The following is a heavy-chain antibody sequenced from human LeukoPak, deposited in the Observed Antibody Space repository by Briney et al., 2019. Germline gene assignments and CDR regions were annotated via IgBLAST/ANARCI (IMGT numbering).Heavy chain of an antibody. D-gene: IGHD6-13*01. CDR1: GYTFTGYY. CDR2: INPNSGGT. J-gene: IGHJ3*02. Sequence: ASVKVSCKASGYTFTGYYMHWVRQAPGQGLEWMGWINPNSGGTNYAQKFQGRVTMSRDTSISTAYMELSRLRSDDTAVYYCARDGGDRSSSWYEAFDIWGQGTMVTVSS. V-gene: IGHV1-2*02. CDR3: ARDGGDRSSSWYEAFDI.